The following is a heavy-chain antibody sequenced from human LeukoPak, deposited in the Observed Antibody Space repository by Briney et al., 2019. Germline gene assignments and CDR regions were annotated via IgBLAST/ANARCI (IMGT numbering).Heavy chain of an antibody. CDR1: GYTFTSYY. CDR2: NDPNSGAT. V-gene: IGHV1-2*02. CDR3: ARANPYDNNGYSPELRY. Sequence: ASVKVSCKTSGYTFTSYYIHWLRQAPGQGFEWMGWNDPNSGATKYEHFQGRVAMTTDTSISTAYMDLNSLRSDDTAIYFCARANPYDNNGYSPELRYWGQGTLVTVSS. D-gene: IGHD3-22*01. J-gene: IGHJ4*02.